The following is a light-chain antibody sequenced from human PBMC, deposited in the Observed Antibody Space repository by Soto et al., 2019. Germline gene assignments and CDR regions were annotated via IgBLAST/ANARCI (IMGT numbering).Light chain of an antibody. CDR1: QSVSSSY. CDR2: SAF. J-gene: IGKJ1*01. Sequence: EIVLTQSPGTLSLSPGERATLSCSASQSVSSSYLAWYQQKPGQAPRLVIYSAFTRATGIPARFSGSGSGTEFTLTISSLQSEDFAVYYCQQYNKWPPWTFGQGTKVDI. V-gene: IGKV3-15*01. CDR3: QQYNKWPPWT.